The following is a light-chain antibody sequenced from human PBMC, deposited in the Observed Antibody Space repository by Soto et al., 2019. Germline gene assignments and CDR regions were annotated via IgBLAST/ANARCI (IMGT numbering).Light chain of an antibody. CDR3: QSYDSSLSGHVV. J-gene: IGLJ2*01. CDR2: GNS. CDR1: SSNIGAGYD. Sequence: QSVLTQPPSVSGAPGQRVTISCTGSSSNIGAGYDVHWYQQLPGTAPKLLIYGNSNRPSGVPDRFSGSKSGTSASLAITGLQAEDEAAHYCQSYDSSLSGHVVFGGGTKLTVL. V-gene: IGLV1-40*01.